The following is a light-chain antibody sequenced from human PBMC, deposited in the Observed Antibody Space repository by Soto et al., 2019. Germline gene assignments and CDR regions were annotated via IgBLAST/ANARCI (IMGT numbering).Light chain of an antibody. V-gene: IGKV1-5*01. Sequence: DIQMTQSPSTLSSSVGYRFAVTCRSSQSISSWLHWYQQKPGKAPKLLIYDASSLESGVPSRFSGSGSGTEFTLTISSLQPDDFATYYCQQYNSYSWTFGQGTKVDTK. CDR2: DAS. CDR3: QQYNSYSWT. J-gene: IGKJ1*01. CDR1: QSISSW.